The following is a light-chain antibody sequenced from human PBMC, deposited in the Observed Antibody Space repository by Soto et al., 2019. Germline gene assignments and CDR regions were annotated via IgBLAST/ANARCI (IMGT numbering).Light chain of an antibody. CDR1: ESVSNN. CDR2: GAS. CDR3: QQYKNWPRT. V-gene: IGKV3-15*01. J-gene: IGKJ1*01. Sequence: ETVMTQSAATLSVSPGERATLSCRASESVSNNLVWYQQKPGQAPRLLIYGASTRVTGIPARFSGSGSGTDFPLTISNLQSEDFAVYYCQQYKNWPRTFGQGTKVEIK.